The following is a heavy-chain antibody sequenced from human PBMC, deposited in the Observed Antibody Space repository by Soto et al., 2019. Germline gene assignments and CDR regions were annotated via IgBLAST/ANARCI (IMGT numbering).Heavy chain of an antibody. Sequence: EVQLLESGGDLVQPGGSLRLSCAASGFTFTSYAMSWIRQAPGKGLEWVSAITGGGDNTYYADSVKGRFTISRDNSKNTLYLQMNSRRAEDKAFYYCTQDGGSRDWLTVNWGQGTLVTVSS. V-gene: IGHV3-23*01. CDR3: TQDGGSRDWLTVN. CDR1: GFTFTSYA. J-gene: IGHJ4*02. CDR2: ITGGGDNT. D-gene: IGHD3-9*01.